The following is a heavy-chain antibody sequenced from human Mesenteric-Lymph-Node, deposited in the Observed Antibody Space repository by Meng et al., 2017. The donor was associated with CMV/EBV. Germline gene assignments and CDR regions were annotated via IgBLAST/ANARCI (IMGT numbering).Heavy chain of an antibody. D-gene: IGHD3-16*01. V-gene: IGHV3-23*01. CDR2: ISGGGGTT. CDR3: AKKPNQNVGGVDY. J-gene: IGHJ4*02. CDR1: GFTFGSYG. Sequence: GESLKISCAASGFTFGSYGMIWVRQAPGKGLEWVSHISGGGGTTNYADSVKGRFTISRDNSKNTLYLQMNSLRAEDTAVYYCAKKPNQNVGGVDYWGQGTLVTVSS.